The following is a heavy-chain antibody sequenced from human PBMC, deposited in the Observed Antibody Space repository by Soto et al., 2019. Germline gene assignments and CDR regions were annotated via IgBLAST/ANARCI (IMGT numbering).Heavy chain of an antibody. CDR2: IYSSGKT. V-gene: IGHV4-59*01. CDR3: ARVLPPVYTGASFHFDH. D-gene: IGHD2-8*01. Sequence: KSSETLSLTCTVSGDSISSFQWSWIRQPPGKGLEWIGNIYSSGKTNYNPSLTSRVSMSTDTSKNQFSLRLTSVTAADTAVYFCARVLPPVYTGASFHFDHWGQGTLVTVSS. J-gene: IGHJ4*02. CDR1: GDSISSFQ.